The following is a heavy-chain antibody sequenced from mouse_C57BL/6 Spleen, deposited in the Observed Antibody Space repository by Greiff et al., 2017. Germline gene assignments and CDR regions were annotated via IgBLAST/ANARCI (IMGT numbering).Heavy chain of an antibody. J-gene: IGHJ3*01. Sequence: VQLVESGAELARPGASVKMSCKASGYTFTSYTMHWVKQRPGQGLEWIGYINPSGGYTKYNPKFKDKATLTADKTSSTAYMQLSSLTSDDSAVDYCAREVYDGYDVAWFAYWGQGTLVTVSA. D-gene: IGHD2-2*01. V-gene: IGHV1-4*01. CDR3: AREVYDGYDVAWFAY. CDR1: GYTFTSYT. CDR2: INPSGGYT.